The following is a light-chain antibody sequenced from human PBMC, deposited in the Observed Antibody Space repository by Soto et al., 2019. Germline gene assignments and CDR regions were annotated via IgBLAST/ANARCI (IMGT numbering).Light chain of an antibody. Sequence: QSALTQPASVSGSPGQSITISCTGTSNDVGGYNYVSWYQQHPGKAPKLMVYQVSNRPSGVSNRFAGSKSGNTASLTISGLQAEDEADYYCSSYTSSNTLSVFGPGTKLTVL. J-gene: IGLJ1*01. V-gene: IGLV2-14*01. CDR1: SNDVGGYNY. CDR3: SSYTSSNTLSV. CDR2: QVS.